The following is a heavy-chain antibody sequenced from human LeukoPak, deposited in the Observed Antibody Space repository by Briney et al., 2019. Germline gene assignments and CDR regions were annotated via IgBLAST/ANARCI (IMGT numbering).Heavy chain of an antibody. V-gene: IGHV4-30-2*01. Sequence: SQTLSLTCAVSGGSISTGGYSWSWIRQPPGKGLEWIGYIYHSGSTYYNPSLKSRVTISVDRSKNQFSLKLSSVTAADTAVYYCARDLSVVTAIPNYYYYGMDVWGQGTTVTVSS. CDR1: GGSISTGGYS. CDR3: ARDLSVVTAIPNYYYYGMDV. J-gene: IGHJ6*02. D-gene: IGHD2-21*02. CDR2: IYHSGST.